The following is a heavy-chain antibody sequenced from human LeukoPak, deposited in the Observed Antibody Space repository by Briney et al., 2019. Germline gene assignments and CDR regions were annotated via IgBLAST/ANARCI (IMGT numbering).Heavy chain of an antibody. CDR3: ARVCRNSSGWCPGLY. J-gene: IGHJ4*02. CDR1: GGSISSDFYF. Sequence: SETLSLTCTVSGGSISSDFYFWGWIRQPPGKGLEWIVNIYYTGSSYYNPSLKSRVTISVDTSKNQFSLKLSSVTAVDTAVYYCARVCRNSSGWCPGLYWGQGTLVTVSS. V-gene: IGHV4-39*07. D-gene: IGHD6-19*01. CDR2: IYYTGSS.